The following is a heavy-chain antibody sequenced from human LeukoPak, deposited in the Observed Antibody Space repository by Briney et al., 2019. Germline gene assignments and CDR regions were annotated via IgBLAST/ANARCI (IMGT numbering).Heavy chain of an antibody. CDR1: GGSISSDN. CDR3: ARGGHYYASGSYLAY. V-gene: IGHV4-59*01. D-gene: IGHD3-10*01. CDR2: IYHSGST. Sequence: SETLSLTCTVSGGSISSDNWSCIRQPPGKGLEYIGCIYHSGSTNYNPSLNSRVTISIDTSKNHFSLKLNSVTATDTAVYYCARGGHYYASGSYLAYWGQGTLVTVSS. J-gene: IGHJ4*02.